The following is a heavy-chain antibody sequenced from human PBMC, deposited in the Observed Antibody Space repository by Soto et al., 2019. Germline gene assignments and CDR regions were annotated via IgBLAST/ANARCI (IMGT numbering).Heavy chain of an antibody. CDR2: IYGGGTT. CDR3: VKDHGTAMVRGGLDS. V-gene: IGHV3-53*05. CDR1: GFAVSSKY. Sequence: GGSLRLSCAASGFAVSSKYMTWVRQAPGKGLEWVSVIYGGGTTYYADSVKGRFTISRDTSKNTLYLQMSSLRPEDTAVYYCVKDHGTAMVRGGLDSWGQGALVTVSS. D-gene: IGHD3-10*01. J-gene: IGHJ4*02.